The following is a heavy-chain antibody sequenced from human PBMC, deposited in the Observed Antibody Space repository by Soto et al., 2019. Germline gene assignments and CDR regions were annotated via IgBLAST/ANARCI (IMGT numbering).Heavy chain of an antibody. CDR1: GGSVSSGSYY. V-gene: IGHV4-61*01. J-gene: IGHJ5*02. CDR2: IYYSGST. CDR3: ARDHLDDYGDYDWFDA. Sequence: SETLSLTCTVSGGSVSSGSYYWSWIRQPPGKGLEWIGYIYYSGSTNYNPSLKSRVTISVDTSKNQFSLKLSSVTAADTAVYYCARDHLDDYGDYDWFDAWGQGTLVTVSS. D-gene: IGHD4-17*01.